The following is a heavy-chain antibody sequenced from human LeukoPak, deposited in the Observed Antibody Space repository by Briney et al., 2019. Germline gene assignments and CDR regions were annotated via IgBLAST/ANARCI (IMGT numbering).Heavy chain of an antibody. CDR1: GGSIRSSSYY. Sequence: SETLSLTCTVPGGSIRSSSYYWGWIRQPPGKGLEWIGSIYYGGSTYYTPSLKSRVTISVDTSKNQFSLKLSSVTAADTAVYYCARRLGEYYYDSSGYVWGQGTLVTVSS. J-gene: IGHJ4*02. CDR3: ARRLGEYYYDSSGYV. D-gene: IGHD3-22*01. CDR2: IYYGGST. V-gene: IGHV4-39*01.